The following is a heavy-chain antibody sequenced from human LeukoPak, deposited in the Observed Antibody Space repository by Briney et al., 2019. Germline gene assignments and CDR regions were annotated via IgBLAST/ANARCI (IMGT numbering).Heavy chain of an antibody. J-gene: IGHJ4*02. V-gene: IGHV3-21*01. CDR1: GFTFSSYS. CDR2: ISSSSSYI. D-gene: IGHD3-16*02. Sequence: PGGSLRLSCAASGFTFSSYSMNGVPQAPGKGLEWVSSISSSSSYIYYADSVKGRFTNSRDNAKNSLYLQMNSLRAEDTAVYYCTRAPGGYDYVWGSYRVFDYWGQGTLVTVSS. CDR3: TRAPGGYDYVWGSYRVFDY.